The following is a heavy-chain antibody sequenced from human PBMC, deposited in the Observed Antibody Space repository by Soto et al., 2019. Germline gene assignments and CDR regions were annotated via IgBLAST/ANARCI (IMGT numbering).Heavy chain of an antibody. D-gene: IGHD3-10*01. V-gene: IGHV1-18*01. CDR1: GYMFNTYG. Sequence: QVQLLQSGAEVKKPGASVKVSCKASGYMFNTYGITWVRQAPGQGLEWMGWISVYNGNIDYAQKFEGRVTMTIDTSTSTAYMKLKSLTSDDTAVYYCARTYGSGDYFLPFEYWGQGTPVSVSS. CDR3: ARTYGSGDYFLPFEY. CDR2: ISVYNGNI. J-gene: IGHJ4*02.